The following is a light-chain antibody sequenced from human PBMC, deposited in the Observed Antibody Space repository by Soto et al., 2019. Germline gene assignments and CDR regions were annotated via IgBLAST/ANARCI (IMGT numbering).Light chain of an antibody. V-gene: IGLV2-23*01. CDR3: CSYASSSIYV. CDR1: NSDVGSFNL. J-gene: IGLJ1*01. CDR2: EAS. Sequence: QSALTQPASVSGSPGQSITISCTGSNSDVGSFNLVSWYQHHPGKAPKLLFYEASQRPSGISDRFSGSKSGNTASLTISGLQAEDEADYYCCSYASSSIYVFGNGTKLTVL.